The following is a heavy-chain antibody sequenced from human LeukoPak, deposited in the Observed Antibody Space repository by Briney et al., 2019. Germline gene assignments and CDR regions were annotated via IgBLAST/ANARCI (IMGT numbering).Heavy chain of an antibody. CDR1: GFTFSSYS. CDR3: ARPKWEQPGWYFDY. J-gene: IGHJ4*02. Sequence: GGSLRLSCAASGFTFSSYSMNWVRQAPGKGLEWVSYISSSSSTIYYADSVKGRFTISRDNAKNSLYLQMNSLRAEDTAVYYCARPKWEQPGWYFDYWGQGTLVTVSS. CDR2: ISSSSSTI. D-gene: IGHD1-26*01. V-gene: IGHV3-48*01.